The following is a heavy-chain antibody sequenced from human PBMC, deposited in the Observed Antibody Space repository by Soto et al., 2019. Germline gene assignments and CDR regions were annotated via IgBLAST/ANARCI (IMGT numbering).Heavy chain of an antibody. D-gene: IGHD4-4*01. V-gene: IGHV3-7*01. J-gene: IGHJ4*02. CDR1: GFTFSSYW. Sequence: EVQLVESGGGLVQPGGSLRLSCAASGFTFSSYWMSWVRQAPGKGLEWVANIKQDGSEKYYVDSVKGRFTISRDNAKNSLYLQMNSLRAEDTAGYYCARESGAIPYSNAYFDYWGQGTLVTVSS. CDR2: IKQDGSEK. CDR3: ARESGAIPYSNAYFDY.